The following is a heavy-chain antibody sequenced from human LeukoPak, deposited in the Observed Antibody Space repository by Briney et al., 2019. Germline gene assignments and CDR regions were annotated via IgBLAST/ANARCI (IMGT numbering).Heavy chain of an antibody. CDR1: GYSISSGYY. CDR3: ARGTMIRVDP. Sequence: PSETLSLTCTVSGYSISSGYYWGWIRQPPGKGLEWIGSIYHSGSTYYNPSLKSRVTISVDTSKNQFSLKLSSVTAADTAVYYCARGTMIRVDPWGQGTLVTVSS. D-gene: IGHD3-10*01. V-gene: IGHV4-38-2*02. J-gene: IGHJ5*02. CDR2: IYHSGST.